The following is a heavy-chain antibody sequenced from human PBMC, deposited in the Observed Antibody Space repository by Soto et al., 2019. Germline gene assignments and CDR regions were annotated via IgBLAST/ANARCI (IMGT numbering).Heavy chain of an antibody. CDR3: ARDDSSSSLWFDP. J-gene: IGHJ5*02. Sequence: QVQLQQWGAGLLKPSETLSLTCAVYGGSFSGYYWSWIRQPPGKGLEWIGEINHSGSTNYNPSLKSRVTISVDTSKNQFYLKLSSVTAADTAVYYCARDDSSSSLWFDPWGQGTLVTVSS. CDR2: INHSGST. CDR1: GGSFSGYY. V-gene: IGHV4-34*01. D-gene: IGHD6-6*01.